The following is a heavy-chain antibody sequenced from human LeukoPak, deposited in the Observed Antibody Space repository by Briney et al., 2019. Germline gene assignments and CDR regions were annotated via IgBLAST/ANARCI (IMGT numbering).Heavy chain of an antibody. CDR3: AKVPYSDYGSGKPPFMDV. CDR2: ISGSGGST. Sequence: GGSLRLSCAASGFTFSSYAMSWVRQAPGKGLEWVSAISGSGGSTYYADSVKGRFTISRDNSKNTLYMQMNSLRAEDTAIYYCAKVPYSDYGSGKPPFMDVWGQGTTVAVS. D-gene: IGHD3-10*01. J-gene: IGHJ6*02. CDR1: GFTFSSYA. V-gene: IGHV3-23*01.